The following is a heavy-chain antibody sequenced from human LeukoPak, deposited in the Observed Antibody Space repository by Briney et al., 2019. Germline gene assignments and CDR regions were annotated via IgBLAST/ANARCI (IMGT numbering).Heavy chain of an antibody. Sequence: GGSLRLSCAASGFTFSSYWMHWVRQAPGKGLGWVSRINSDGSSTSYADSVKGRFTISRDNAKNTLYLQMNSLRAEDTAVYYCARVGYCSSTSCYVKGGNWFDPWGQGTLVTVSS. D-gene: IGHD2-2*01. V-gene: IGHV3-74*01. J-gene: IGHJ5*02. CDR2: INSDGSST. CDR1: GFTFSSYW. CDR3: ARVGYCSSTSCYVKGGNWFDP.